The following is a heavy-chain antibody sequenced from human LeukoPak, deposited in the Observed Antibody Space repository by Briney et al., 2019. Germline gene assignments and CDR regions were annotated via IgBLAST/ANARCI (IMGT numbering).Heavy chain of an antibody. V-gene: IGHV1-2*02. CDR3: ARDLYGDYDDY. CDR2: INPNSGGT. D-gene: IGHD4-17*01. CDR1: GYTFTGYY. Sequence: ASVKVSCKASGYTFTGYYMHWLRQAPGQGLEWMGWINPNSGGTNNAQKFQGRVTMTRDTSISTAYMELSRLRSDDTAVYYCARDLYGDYDDYWGQGTLVTVSS. J-gene: IGHJ4*02.